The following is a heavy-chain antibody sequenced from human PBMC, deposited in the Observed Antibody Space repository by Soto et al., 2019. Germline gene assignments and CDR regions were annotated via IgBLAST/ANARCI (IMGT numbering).Heavy chain of an antibody. Sequence: PGGSLRLSCAASGFTFSSYAMHWVRQAPGKGLEWVAVISYDGSNKYYADSVKGRFTISRDNSKNTLYLQMNSLRAEDTAVYYCARDGANIVLVPAAEAYYYYGMDVWGQGTTVTVS. CDR3: ARDGANIVLVPAAEAYYYYGMDV. J-gene: IGHJ6*02. D-gene: IGHD2-2*01. CDR2: ISYDGSNK. CDR1: GFTFSSYA. V-gene: IGHV3-30-3*01.